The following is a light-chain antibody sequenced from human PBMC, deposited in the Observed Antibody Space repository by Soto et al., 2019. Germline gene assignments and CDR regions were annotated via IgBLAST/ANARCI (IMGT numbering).Light chain of an antibody. J-gene: IGKJ4*01. V-gene: IGKV4-1*01. CDR1: LNIYFKSNNRNY. CDR2: WAS. Sequence: DIVMTQSPDSLRVSLGERATISCTSSLNIYFKSNNRNYLAWYQQKTGQPPKLLVYWASTRESGVPDRFTGSGSGTYFTLTIDNVQPDDVAVYYCQQYFITPPTFGGGTKVDIK. CDR3: QQYFITPPT.